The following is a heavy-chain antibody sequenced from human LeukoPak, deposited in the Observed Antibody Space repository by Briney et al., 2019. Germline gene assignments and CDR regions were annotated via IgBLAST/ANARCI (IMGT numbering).Heavy chain of an antibody. Sequence: SETLSLTCTVSGGSLRSGSYYWSWIRQPPGKGLEWIGNIYKSGSTNYNPSLESRVTMSVDTSKDQFSLKLSSVTAADTAVYYCASAPSNYYGQNFDYWGQGTLVTVSS. CDR1: GGSLRSGSYY. V-gene: IGHV4-61*01. CDR3: ASAPSNYYGQNFDY. D-gene: IGHD3-10*01. CDR2: IYKSGST. J-gene: IGHJ4*02.